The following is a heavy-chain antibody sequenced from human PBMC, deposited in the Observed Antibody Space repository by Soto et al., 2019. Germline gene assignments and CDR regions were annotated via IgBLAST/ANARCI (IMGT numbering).Heavy chain of an antibody. CDR3: ARGRSCSGGSCKYLDY. J-gene: IGHJ4*02. CDR1: GGSFSGYY. V-gene: IGHV4-34*01. Sequence: ETLSLTCAVYGGSFSGYYWSWIRQPPGKGLEWIGEINHSGSTNYNPSLKSRVTISVDTSKNQFSLKLSSVTAADTAVYYCARGRSCSGGSCKYLDYWGQGTLLTVSS. CDR2: INHSGST. D-gene: IGHD2-15*01.